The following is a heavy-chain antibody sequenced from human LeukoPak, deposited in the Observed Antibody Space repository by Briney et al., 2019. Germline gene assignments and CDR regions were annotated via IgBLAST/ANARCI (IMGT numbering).Heavy chain of an antibody. V-gene: IGHV4-31*03. J-gene: IGHJ4*02. CDR1: GGSISSGGYY. CDR3: ARAFLGGDWGRLVKRGYFDY. D-gene: IGHD7-27*01. Sequence: SQTLSLTCTVSGGSISSGGYYWSWIRQHPGKGLEWIGYIYYSGSTYYNPSLKSRVTISVDTSKNQFSLKLSSVTAADTAVYYCARAFLGGDWGRLVKRGYFDYWGQGTLVTVSS. CDR2: IYYSGST.